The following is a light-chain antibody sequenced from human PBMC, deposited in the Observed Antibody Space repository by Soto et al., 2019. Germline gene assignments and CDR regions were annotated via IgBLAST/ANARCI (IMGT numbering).Light chain of an antibody. J-gene: IGLJ2*01. CDR1: SSDVGSYNL. Sequence: QSALTQPASVSGSPGQSITISCTGTSSDVGSYNLVSWYQQHPGKAPKLMTYEVSKRPSGVSNRFSGSKSGNTASLTISGLQAEDEADYYCCSYAGSSPVVFGGGTKLTVL. V-gene: IGLV2-23*02. CDR2: EVS. CDR3: CSYAGSSPVV.